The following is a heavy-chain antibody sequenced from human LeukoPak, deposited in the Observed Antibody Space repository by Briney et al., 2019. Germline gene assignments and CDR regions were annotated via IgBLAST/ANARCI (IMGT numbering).Heavy chain of an antibody. Sequence: SETLSLTCTVSGGSISSYYWSWIRQPPGKGLEWIGYIYYSGSTNYNPSLKSRVNISVDTSKNQFSLKLSSVTAADTAVYYCARDPCGGDCYDAFDIWGQGTMVTVSS. D-gene: IGHD2-21*02. CDR2: IYYSGST. CDR1: GGSISSYY. J-gene: IGHJ3*02. V-gene: IGHV4-59*01. CDR3: ARDPCGGDCYDAFDI.